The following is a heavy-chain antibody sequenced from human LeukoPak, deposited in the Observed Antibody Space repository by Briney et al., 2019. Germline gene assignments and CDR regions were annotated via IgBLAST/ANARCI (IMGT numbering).Heavy chain of an antibody. CDR2: ISSSSSTI. V-gene: IGHV3-48*04. J-gene: IGHJ4*02. CDR3: ARVFSGTYLNYHHFDY. D-gene: IGHD1-26*01. Sequence: GGSLRLSCAASGFIFSSYSMNWVRQAPGKGLEWVSYISSSSSTIYYADSVKGRFTVSRNNAKNSLYLQMDSLRAEDTAVYYCARVFSGTYLNYHHFDYWGQGTLVTVSS. CDR1: GFIFSSYS.